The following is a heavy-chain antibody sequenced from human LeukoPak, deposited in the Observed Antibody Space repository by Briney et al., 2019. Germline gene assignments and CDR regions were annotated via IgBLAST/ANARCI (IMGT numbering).Heavy chain of an antibody. Sequence: TSETLSLTCTVSGGSISSSSYYWGWIRQPPGKGLEWIGSIYYSGSTYYNPSLKSRVTISVDTSKNQFSLKLRSVTAADTAVYYCARRGYYDGDGHLNYWGQGTLVTVSS. CDR2: IYYSGST. CDR1: GGSISSSSYY. D-gene: IGHD2-21*01. J-gene: IGHJ4*02. V-gene: IGHV4-39*01. CDR3: ARRGYYDGDGHLNY.